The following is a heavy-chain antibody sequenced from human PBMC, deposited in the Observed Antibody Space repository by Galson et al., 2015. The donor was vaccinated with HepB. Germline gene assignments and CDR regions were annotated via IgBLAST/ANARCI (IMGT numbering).Heavy chain of an antibody. D-gene: IGHD1-26*01. V-gene: IGHV1-18*01. J-gene: IGHJ3*02. CDR1: GYTFTSYG. Sequence: SVKVSCKASGYTFTSYGISWVRQAPGQGLEWMGWISAYNGNTNYAQKLQGRVTMTTDTSTSTAYIELRSLRSDDTAVYYCARVLSGSYGAFDIWGQGAMVTVSS. CDR3: ARVLSGSYGAFDI. CDR2: ISAYNGNT.